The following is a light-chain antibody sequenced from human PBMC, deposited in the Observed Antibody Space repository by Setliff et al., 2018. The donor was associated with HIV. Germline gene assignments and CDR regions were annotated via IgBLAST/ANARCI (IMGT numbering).Light chain of an antibody. V-gene: IGLV3-21*03. Sequence: SYELTQPPSVSVAPGKTARITCGGNNIGSNNVHWYQQKPGQAPVLVVYDDSARPSGIPERFSGSNSGNTATLTINRVEAGDEAHYYCQVWDSSSDHGVFGTWTKVTV. CDR3: QVWDSSSDHGV. CDR2: DDS. CDR1: NIGSNN. J-gene: IGLJ1*01.